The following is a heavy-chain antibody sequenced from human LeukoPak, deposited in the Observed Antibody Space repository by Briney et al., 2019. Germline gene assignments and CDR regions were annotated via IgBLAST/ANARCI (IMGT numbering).Heavy chain of an antibody. Sequence: AGGSLRLSCAASGFTFSSYDMHWVRQTPGKGLDWVAVIWYDGIYKDYVDSVKGRFTISRDSSKNTVFLQMNSLRAEDTAVYYCARVSGGFRGSQDLLYWGQGTLVTVSS. CDR1: GFTFSSYD. CDR2: IWYDGIYK. CDR3: ARVSGGFRGSQDLLY. V-gene: IGHV3-33*01. D-gene: IGHD3-10*02. J-gene: IGHJ4*02.